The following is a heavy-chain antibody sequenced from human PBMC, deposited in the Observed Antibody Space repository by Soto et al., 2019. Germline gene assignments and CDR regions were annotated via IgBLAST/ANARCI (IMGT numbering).Heavy chain of an antibody. D-gene: IGHD5-12*01. CDR2: IYYSGST. CDR1: GGSISSYS. CDR3: ARAYGGYADY. V-gene: IGHV4-59*01. Sequence: PSETLSLTCTVSGGSISSYSWSWIRQPPGKGLEWIAYIYYSGSTEYNPSLKSRVTISVDTSKIQFSLKLSTVTAADTAVYYCARAYGGYADYWGQGALVTVSS. J-gene: IGHJ4*02.